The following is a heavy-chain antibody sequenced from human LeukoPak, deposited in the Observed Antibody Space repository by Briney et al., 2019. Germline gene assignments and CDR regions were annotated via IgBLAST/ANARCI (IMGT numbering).Heavy chain of an antibody. Sequence: GASVKVSCKASGYTFTSYGISWVRQAPGQGLEWMGWISAYNGNTNYAQKLQGRVTMTTDTSTSTAYMELRSLRSDDTAVYYCARDGDYYGSGSFYYYYYMDVWGKGTTVTVSS. D-gene: IGHD3-10*01. CDR3: ARDGDYYGSGSFYYYYYMDV. J-gene: IGHJ6*03. V-gene: IGHV1-18*01. CDR1: GYTFTSYG. CDR2: ISAYNGNT.